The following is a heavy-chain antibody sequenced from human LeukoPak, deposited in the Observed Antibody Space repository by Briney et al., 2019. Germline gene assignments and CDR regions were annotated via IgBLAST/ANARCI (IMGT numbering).Heavy chain of an antibody. CDR1: GFSFSGNY. V-gene: IGHV3-53*01. Sequence: GGSLRLSCAASGFSFSGNYMTWVRQVLGNGLEWLSVFHSGGNTDYSPSVKGRVTISRDNSGNTLYLQMNSLKVDDTGVYYCAGGFRFPYAFDHWGQGTLVTVSS. J-gene: IGHJ4*02. CDR3: AGGFRFPYAFDH. CDR2: FHSGGNT. D-gene: IGHD3-3*01.